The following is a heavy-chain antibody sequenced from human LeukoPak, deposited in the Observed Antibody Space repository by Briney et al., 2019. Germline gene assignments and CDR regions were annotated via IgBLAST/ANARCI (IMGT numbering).Heavy chain of an antibody. V-gene: IGHV4-59*08. J-gene: IGHJ4*02. CDR3: ARRDSGRQGDYFDY. Sequence: SETLSLTCTVSGGSISSYYWSWIRQPPGKGLEWIGYIYSSGSANYNPSLKSRVTISVDTSKNQFSLKLSSVTAADTAVYYCARRDSGRQGDYFDYWGQETLVTVSS. CDR2: IYSSGSA. D-gene: IGHD1-26*01. CDR1: GGSISSYY.